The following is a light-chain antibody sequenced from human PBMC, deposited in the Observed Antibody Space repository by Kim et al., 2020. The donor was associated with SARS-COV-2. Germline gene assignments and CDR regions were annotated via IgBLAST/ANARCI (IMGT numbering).Light chain of an antibody. CDR1: STTIVGSND. CDR3: EAYDGSLSGSV. V-gene: IGLV1-40*01. J-gene: IGLJ3*02. CDR2: GNN. Sequence: RVTTTSSWGSTTIVGSNDVNWYQQLPGTAPKLLIYGNNMRPSGVPDRFSGSKSGTSASLAITGLQAEDEADYYCEAYDGSLSGSVFGGGTQLTVL.